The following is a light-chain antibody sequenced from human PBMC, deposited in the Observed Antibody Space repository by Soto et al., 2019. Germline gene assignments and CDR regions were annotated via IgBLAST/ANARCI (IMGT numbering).Light chain of an antibody. V-gene: IGKV3-20*01. CDR2: GAS. J-gene: IGKJ1*01. Sequence: EIVLTQSPGTLSLSPGERATLSCRASQSVSSSYLAWYQQKPGQAPRLLIYGASSRATGIPDRFSGSGSGTDFTLTISRLEPEDLTVYYCQQYGSSPTWTFGQGTNVEIK. CDR3: QQYGSSPTWT. CDR1: QSVSSSY.